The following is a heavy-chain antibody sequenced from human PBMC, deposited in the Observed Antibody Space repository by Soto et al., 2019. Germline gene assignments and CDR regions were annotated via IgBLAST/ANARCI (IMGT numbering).Heavy chain of an antibody. CDR3: ASGKDYDEGGY. V-gene: IGHV3-48*02. J-gene: IGHJ4*02. Sequence: EVQLVESGGGLVQPGGSLRLSCAASGFTFSSYSMNWVRQAPGKGLEWVSYISSSSSTIYYADSVKGRFTISRDNAKNSLDLQMNSLRDEDTAVYYCASGKDYDEGGYWGQGTLVTVSS. CDR1: GFTFSSYS. CDR2: ISSSSSTI. D-gene: IGHD4-17*01.